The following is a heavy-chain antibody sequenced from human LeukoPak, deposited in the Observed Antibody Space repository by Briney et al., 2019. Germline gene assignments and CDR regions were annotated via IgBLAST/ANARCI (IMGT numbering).Heavy chain of an antibody. Sequence: KPSETLSLTCTVSGGSISSSSYYWGWIRQPPGKGLEWIGSIYYSGSTYYNPSLKSRVTISVDTSKNQFSLKLSSVTAADTAVYYCAGQGSGRYYFDYWGQGTLVTVSS. D-gene: IGHD3-10*01. CDR3: AGQGSGRYYFDY. J-gene: IGHJ4*02. CDR1: GGSISSSSYY. V-gene: IGHV4-39*01. CDR2: IYYSGST.